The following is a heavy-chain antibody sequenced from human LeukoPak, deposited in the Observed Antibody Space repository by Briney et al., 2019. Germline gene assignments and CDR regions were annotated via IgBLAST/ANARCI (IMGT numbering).Heavy chain of an antibody. Sequence: SETLSLTCTVSGGSISSGDYYWSWIRQPPGKGLERIGYIYYSGSTYYNPSLKSRVTISVDTSRNQFSLKLSSVTAADTAVYYCARECYGASGRDEYAFDIWGQGTMVTVSS. D-gene: IGHD3-10*01. V-gene: IGHV4-30-4*01. J-gene: IGHJ3*02. CDR2: IYYSGST. CDR1: GGSISSGDYY. CDR3: ARECYGASGRDEYAFDI.